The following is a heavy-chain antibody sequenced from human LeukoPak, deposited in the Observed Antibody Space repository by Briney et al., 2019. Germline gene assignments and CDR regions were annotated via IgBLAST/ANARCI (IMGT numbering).Heavy chain of an antibody. V-gene: IGHV4-39*01. CDR3: AKQKCPGYSNTWFFGY. Sequence: SETLSLTCTVSGGSISSSAYSWGWIRQPPGKGLDWIGNIYDSGNTYYNPSLKSRVTISVDTSKNQFSLKLNSVTAADTAVYYCAKQKCPGYSNTWFFGYWGQGTLVTVSS. D-gene: IGHD6-13*01. J-gene: IGHJ4*02. CDR1: GGSISSSAYS. CDR2: IYDSGNT.